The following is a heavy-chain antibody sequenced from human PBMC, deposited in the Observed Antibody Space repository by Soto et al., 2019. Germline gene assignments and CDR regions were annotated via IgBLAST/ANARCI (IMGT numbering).Heavy chain of an antibody. CDR1: GGSISSGGYY. CDR2: IYYSGST. D-gene: IGHD2-15*01. J-gene: IGHJ1*01. Sequence: HVQLQESGPGLVKPSQTLSLTCTVSGGSISSGGYYWSWIRQHPGKGLEWIGYIYYSGSTYYNPSLKSPVTISVDTSKNQFALKLSSVAAADTAVYYCASINGSGGSCYSVSYFQHWGQGTLVAVSS. V-gene: IGHV4-31*01. CDR3: ASINGSGGSCYSVSYFQH.